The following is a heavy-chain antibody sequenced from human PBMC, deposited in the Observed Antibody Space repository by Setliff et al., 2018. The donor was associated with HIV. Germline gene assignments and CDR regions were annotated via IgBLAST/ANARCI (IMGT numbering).Heavy chain of an antibody. CDR2: LHLSGDT. CDR1: GDSISSGSNY. CDR3: ARDNSYYYGSGSHYWYGMDV. V-gene: IGHV4-61*02. D-gene: IGHD3-10*01. J-gene: IGHJ6*01. Sequence: SETLSLTCTVSGDSISSGSNYWSWIRQPAGKGLEWIGRLHLSGDTNYNPSLKSRVTMSIDTSKNQFSLKLSSVTAADTAVYYCARDNSYYYGSGSHYWYGMDVWGQGTTVTVSS.